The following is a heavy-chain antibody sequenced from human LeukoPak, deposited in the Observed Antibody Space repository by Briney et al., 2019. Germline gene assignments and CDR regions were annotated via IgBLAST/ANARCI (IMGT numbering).Heavy chain of an antibody. CDR3: ARDIAVAGCDY. CDR1: GFTVSSNY. V-gene: IGHV3-53*01. Sequence: GGSLRLSCAASGFTVSSNYMSWVRQAPGKGLEWVSVIYSGGSTYYADSVKGRFTISRDNSKNTLYLQMNSLRVEDTAVYYCARDIAVAGCDYWGQGTLVTVSS. CDR2: IYSGGST. J-gene: IGHJ4*02. D-gene: IGHD6-19*01.